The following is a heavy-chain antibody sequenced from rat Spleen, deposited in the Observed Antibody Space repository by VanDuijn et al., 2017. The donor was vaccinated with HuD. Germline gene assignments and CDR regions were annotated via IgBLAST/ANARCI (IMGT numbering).Heavy chain of an antibody. CDR2: IWGDGST. Sequence: QVQLKESGPGLVQPSQTLSLTCTVSGFSLTNNGVSWVRQPPGKGLEWMGGIWGDGSTEYNSALKSRLRISRDTSKSQVFLKMNSLQTDDTVIYFCARSYGGYTSNWFPYWGQGTLVTVSS. J-gene: IGHJ3*01. CDR1: GFSLTNNG. CDR3: ARSYGGYTSNWFPY. V-gene: IGHV2-1*01. D-gene: IGHD1-11*01.